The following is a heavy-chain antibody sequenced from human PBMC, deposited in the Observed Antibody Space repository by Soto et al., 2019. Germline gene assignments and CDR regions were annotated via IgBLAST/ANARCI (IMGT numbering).Heavy chain of an antibody. CDR3: ARRPKYSGSYMDYYYGMDV. D-gene: IGHD1-26*01. V-gene: IGHV4-39*01. CDR1: GGSISSSSYY. CDR2: IYYSGST. J-gene: IGHJ6*02. Sequence: SETLSLTCTVSGGSISSSSYYWGWIRQPPGKGLEWIGSIYYSGSTYYNPSLKSRVTISVDTSKNQFSLKLSSVTAADTAVYYCARRPKYSGSYMDYYYGMDVWGQGTTVTVSS.